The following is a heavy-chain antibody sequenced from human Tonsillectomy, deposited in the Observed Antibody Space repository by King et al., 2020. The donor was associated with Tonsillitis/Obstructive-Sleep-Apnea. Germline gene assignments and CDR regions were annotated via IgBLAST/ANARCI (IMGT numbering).Heavy chain of an antibody. D-gene: IGHD1-26*01. CDR2: IWYDGSNQ. CDR3: ASGTIVGATEPESFQH. Sequence: QVQLVESGGGVVQPGRSLRLSCAASGFTFSSYGMHWVRQAPGKGLEWVAVIWYDGSNQYYADSVRGRFTISRDNSKNTLYLQMNNLRAEDTAVFYCASGTIVGATEPESFQHWGQGTLVTVSS. CDR1: GFTFSSYG. J-gene: IGHJ1*01. V-gene: IGHV3-33*01.